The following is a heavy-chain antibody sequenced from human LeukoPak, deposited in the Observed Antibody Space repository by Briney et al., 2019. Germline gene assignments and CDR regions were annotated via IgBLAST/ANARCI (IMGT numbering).Heavy chain of an antibody. CDR3: ARDLDVTGAYYYMDV. Sequence: ASVNVSCKASVGTFSSYAISWVLQAPVQGREGRGDIIHIFGTANYAQKFQGRVTITTDESTSTAYMELSSLRSEDTAVYYCARDLDVTGAYYYMDVWGKGTTVTVSS. V-gene: IGHV1-69*05. D-gene: IGHD2-8*02. CDR1: VGTFSSYA. J-gene: IGHJ6*03. CDR2: IIHIFGTA.